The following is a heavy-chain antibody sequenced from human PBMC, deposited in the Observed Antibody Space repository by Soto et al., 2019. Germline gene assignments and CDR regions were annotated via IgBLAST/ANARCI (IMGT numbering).Heavy chain of an antibody. Sequence: QVQLVESGGGVIKPGRSRRLSCAASGFTFSSYAMHWVRQAPGKGLERVSVISYDGSNKYYADSVKGRFTISRDNSKNTLYLQMNRLRAEDTAVYYCARDESGGSSSLYYYYGMDVWGQGTTVTVSS. CDR3: ARDESGGSSSLYYYYGMDV. J-gene: IGHJ6*02. CDR2: ISYDGSNK. CDR1: GFTFSSYA. D-gene: IGHD2-15*01. V-gene: IGHV3-30-3*01.